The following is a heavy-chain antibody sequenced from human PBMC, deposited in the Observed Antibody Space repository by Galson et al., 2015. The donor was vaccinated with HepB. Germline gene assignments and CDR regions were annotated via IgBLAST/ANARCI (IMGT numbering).Heavy chain of an antibody. D-gene: IGHD3-10*01. CDR2: IYFTGST. V-gene: IGHV4-4*02. J-gene: IGHJ6*02. Sequence: RQAPGKGLEWIGEIYFTGSTNLNPSLKSRVTLSVDKSRNEFSLRLTSVTAADTAIYYCAKSAGTLSYFYGMDVWGQGTTVTVSS. CDR3: AKSAGTLSYFYGMDV.